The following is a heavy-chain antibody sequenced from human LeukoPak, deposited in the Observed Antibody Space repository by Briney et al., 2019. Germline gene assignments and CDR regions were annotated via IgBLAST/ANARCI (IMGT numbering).Heavy chain of an antibody. CDR2: ISAYNGNT. Sequence: GASVKVSCKASGYTFASYGISWVRQAPGQGLEWMGWISAYNGNTNYAQKLQGRVTMTTDTSTSTAYMELRSLRSDDTAVYYCAREHCSSTSCYLRGRFDYWGQGTLVTVSS. V-gene: IGHV1-18*01. CDR1: GYTFASYG. D-gene: IGHD2-2*01. CDR3: AREHCSSTSCYLRGRFDY. J-gene: IGHJ4*02.